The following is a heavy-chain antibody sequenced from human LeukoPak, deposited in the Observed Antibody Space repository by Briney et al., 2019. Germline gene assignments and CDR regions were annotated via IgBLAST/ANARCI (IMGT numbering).Heavy chain of an antibody. D-gene: IGHD6-13*01. CDR2: INPSGGST. Sequence: ASVKVSCKASGYTFTSYYMHWVRQAPGQGLEWMGIINPSGGSTSYAQKFQGRVTMTRDTSTSTVYMELSSLRSEDTAVYYCATDSSSFPGGYWGQGTLVTVSS. J-gene: IGHJ4*02. CDR3: ATDSSSFPGGY. V-gene: IGHV1-46*01. CDR1: GYTFTSYY.